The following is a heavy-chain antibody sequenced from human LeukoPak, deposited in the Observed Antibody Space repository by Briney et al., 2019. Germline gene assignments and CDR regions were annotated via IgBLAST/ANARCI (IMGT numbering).Heavy chain of an antibody. CDR2: IKQDGSEK. J-gene: IGHJ4*02. V-gene: IGHV3-7*03. CDR3: AKDGVYSSSWTDY. Sequence: GGSLRLSCAASGFTFSSYWMSWVRQAPGKGLEWVANIKQDGSEKYYVDSVKGRFTISRDNAKNSLYLQMNSLRAEDTAVYYCAKDGVYSSSWTDYWGQGTLVTVSS. D-gene: IGHD6-13*01. CDR1: GFTFSSYW.